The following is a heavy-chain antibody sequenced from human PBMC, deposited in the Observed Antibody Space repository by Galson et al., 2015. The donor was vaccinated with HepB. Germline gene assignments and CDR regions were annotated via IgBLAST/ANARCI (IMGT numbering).Heavy chain of an antibody. CDR2: ISSSRTNT. J-gene: IGHJ4*02. Sequence: SLRLSCTASGFPFGIYAMTWVRQALGKGLEWISSISSSRTNTHYSDSVKGRFTISRDNSQNTLYLEMSSLRAEDTALYYCVKGSFSGEQLLEHYHFDSWGQGALVTVSS. V-gene: IGHV3-23*05. CDR3: VKGSFSGEQLLEHYHFDS. CDR1: GFPFGIYA. D-gene: IGHD6-19*01.